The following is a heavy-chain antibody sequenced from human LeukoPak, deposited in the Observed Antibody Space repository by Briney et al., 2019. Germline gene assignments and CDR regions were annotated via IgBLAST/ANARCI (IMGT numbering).Heavy chain of an antibody. J-gene: IGHJ4*02. Sequence: GGSLRLSCAVSGFTFSNYWMSWVRQAPGKGLEWVASIKPDGGDKFSVDSVMGRFTISRDNAKNSLYLQMNSLRAEDTAVYYCARVACSGNSCYSGFDYWGQGTLVTVSS. V-gene: IGHV3-7*01. D-gene: IGHD2-15*01. CDR3: ARVACSGNSCYSGFDY. CDR2: IKPDGGDK. CDR1: GFTFSNYW.